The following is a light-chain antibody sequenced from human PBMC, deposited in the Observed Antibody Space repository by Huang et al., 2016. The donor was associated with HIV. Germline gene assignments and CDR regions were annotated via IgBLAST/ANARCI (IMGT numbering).Light chain of an antibody. CDR1: QSVRSY. V-gene: IGKV3-11*01. CDR3: QQRSAWPLT. CDR2: DAS. Sequence: EIVLTQSPATLSLSPGERATLSCRASQSVRSYLAWYQAKPGQAPRLLIYDASNRDTGIPSRFSGSGSVTDFTLTISNLQCEDCAVYYCQQRSAWPLTFGGGTKVEI. J-gene: IGKJ4*01.